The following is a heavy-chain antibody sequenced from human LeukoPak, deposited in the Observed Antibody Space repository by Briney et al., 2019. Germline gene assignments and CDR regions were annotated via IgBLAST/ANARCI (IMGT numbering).Heavy chain of an antibody. Sequence: GESLKISCKASGYTFTSYGISWVRQAPGQGLEWMGWISAYNGNTNYAQKLQGRVTMTTDTSTSTAYMELRSLRSDDTAVYYCARFWGDLPRWFDPWGQGTLVTVSS. D-gene: IGHD3-10*01. J-gene: IGHJ5*02. CDR2: ISAYNGNT. CDR1: GYTFTSYG. V-gene: IGHV1-18*01. CDR3: ARFWGDLPRWFDP.